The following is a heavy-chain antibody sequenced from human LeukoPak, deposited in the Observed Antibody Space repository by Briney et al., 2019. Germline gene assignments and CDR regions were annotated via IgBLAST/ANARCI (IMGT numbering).Heavy chain of an antibody. D-gene: IGHD2-15*01. CDR1: GYTFTTYY. CDR3: ARSPTGGGLDY. Sequence: ASVKVSCKASGYTFTTYYMHWVRQAPGQGLEWMGIINPSGGSTSYAQKFQGRVTMTRDTSTSAVYMELSSLRSEDTAVYYCARSPTGGGLDYWGQGTLVTVSS. CDR2: INPSGGST. J-gene: IGHJ4*02. V-gene: IGHV1-46*01.